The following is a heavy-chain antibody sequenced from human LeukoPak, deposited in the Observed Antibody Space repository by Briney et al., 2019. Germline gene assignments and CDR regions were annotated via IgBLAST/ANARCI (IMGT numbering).Heavy chain of an antibody. Sequence: SETLSLTCTVSGGSISSYYWSWIRQPPGKGLEWIGYIYYSGSTNYNPSLKSRVTISVDTSKNQFSLKLSSVTAADTAVYYCARDCSGGSCYPTYGIDVWGQGTTVTVSS. CDR1: GGSISSYY. CDR2: IYYSGST. J-gene: IGHJ6*02. D-gene: IGHD2-15*01. V-gene: IGHV4-59*01. CDR3: ARDCSGGSCYPTYGIDV.